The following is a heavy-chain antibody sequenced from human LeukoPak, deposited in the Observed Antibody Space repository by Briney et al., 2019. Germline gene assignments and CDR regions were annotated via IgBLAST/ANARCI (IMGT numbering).Heavy chain of an antibody. CDR2: INSDGTTT. J-gene: IGHJ4*02. CDR1: GFTFGTHW. V-gene: IGHV3-74*01. Sequence: GGPLRLSSAASGFTFGTHWMHWVRQAPGKGLVWVSCINSDGTTTNYADSVKGRFTISRDNAKSTLYLQMNSLRAEDTAVYYCLSCISPNCYEFWGQGVPVTVSS. D-gene: IGHD2-2*01. CDR3: LSCISPNCYEF.